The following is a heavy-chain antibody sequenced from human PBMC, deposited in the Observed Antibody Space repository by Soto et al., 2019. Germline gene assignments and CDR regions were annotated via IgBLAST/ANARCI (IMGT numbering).Heavy chain of an antibody. CDR2: IKADESTT. J-gene: IGHJ6*02. CDR3: ARGLRGAYGMDV. V-gene: IGHV3-74*01. CDR1: GFTFTDYW. D-gene: IGHD2-21*02. Sequence: EVQLVESGGGLVQPGGSLRLSCAASGFTFTDYWVHWVRQPPGKGLVWVSRIKADESTTSYADSVEGRITISRGNARNTVYLHINSLRAEDTAVYSCARGLRGAYGMDVWGQGTTVTVSS.